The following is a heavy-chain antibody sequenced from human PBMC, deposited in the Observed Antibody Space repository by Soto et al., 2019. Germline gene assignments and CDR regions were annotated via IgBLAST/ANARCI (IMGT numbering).Heavy chain of an antibody. CDR3: ARGWAAFDI. Sequence: GGSLRLSCAASGFTFSSYAMHWVRQAPGKGLEYVSAISSNGGSTYHANSVKGRFTISRDNSKNTLYLQMGSLRAEDMAVYYCARGWAAFDIWGQGTMVTVSS. V-gene: IGHV3-64*01. CDR1: GFTFSSYA. CDR2: ISSNGGST. J-gene: IGHJ3*02. D-gene: IGHD1-26*01.